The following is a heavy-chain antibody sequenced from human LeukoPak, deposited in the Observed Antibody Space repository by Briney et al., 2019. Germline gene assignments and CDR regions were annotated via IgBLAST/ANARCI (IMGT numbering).Heavy chain of an antibody. CDR1: GGTFSSYA. CDR2: IIPIFGTA. Sequence: VASVKVSCKASGGTFSSYAISWVRQAPGQGLEWMGRIIPIFGTANYAQKFQGRVTITTDESTSTAYMELSSLRSEDTAVYYCASSNYDFWSGYYGSWFDPWGQGTLVTVSS. J-gene: IGHJ5*02. D-gene: IGHD3-3*01. V-gene: IGHV1-69*05. CDR3: ASSNYDFWSGYYGSWFDP.